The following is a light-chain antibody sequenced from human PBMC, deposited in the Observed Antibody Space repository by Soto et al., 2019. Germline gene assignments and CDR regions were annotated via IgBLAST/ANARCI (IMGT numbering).Light chain of an antibody. J-gene: IGKJ4*01. V-gene: IGKV3-15*01. Sequence: EIVMTQSPATLSVSPGERATLSCRASQSVSSNLAWYQQKPGQAPRLLIYGASTRATGIPARFSGSGSGTEFTLTISSLQSEDFAVYYCQQYNNWPGGTFGGGTKVEIE. CDR1: QSVSSN. CDR3: QQYNNWPGGT. CDR2: GAS.